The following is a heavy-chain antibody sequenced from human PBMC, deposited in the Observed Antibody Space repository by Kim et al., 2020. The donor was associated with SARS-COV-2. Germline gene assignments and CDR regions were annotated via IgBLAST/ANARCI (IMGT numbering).Heavy chain of an antibody. CDR2: IYYSGST. V-gene: IGHV4-61*01. CDR1: GGSVSSGSYY. Sequence: SETLSLTCTVSGGSVSSGSYYWSWIRQPPGKGLEWIGYIYYSGSTNYNPSLKSRVTISVDTSKNQFSLKLSSVTAADTAVYYCATFRKAANYYYYGIDVWGQGTTVTVSS. J-gene: IGHJ6*02. D-gene: IGHD6-25*01. CDR3: ATFRKAANYYYYGIDV.